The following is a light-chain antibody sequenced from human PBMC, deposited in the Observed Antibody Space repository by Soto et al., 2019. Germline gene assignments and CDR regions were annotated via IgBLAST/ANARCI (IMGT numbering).Light chain of an antibody. CDR3: QQYNSYSWT. Sequence: DIQMTQSPSTLSASVGDRVTITCRASQSISSWLAWYKQKPGKAPKLLIDKASILQSGVPSRFSGSGSGTEFTLTISSLQPDDFATYYCQQYNSYSWTFGRGTKVEIK. CDR1: QSISSW. CDR2: KAS. V-gene: IGKV1-5*03. J-gene: IGKJ1*01.